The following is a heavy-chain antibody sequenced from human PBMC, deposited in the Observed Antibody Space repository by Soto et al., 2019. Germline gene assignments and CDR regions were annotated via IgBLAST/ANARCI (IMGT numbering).Heavy chain of an antibody. Sequence: PGQGLEWMGIINPSGGSTSYAQKFQGRVTMTRDTSTSTVYMELSSLRSEDTAVYYCARDLHGSGSSFGYWGQGTLVTVSS. D-gene: IGHD3-10*01. V-gene: IGHV1-46*03. CDR2: INPSGGST. J-gene: IGHJ4*02. CDR3: ARDLHGSGSSFGY.